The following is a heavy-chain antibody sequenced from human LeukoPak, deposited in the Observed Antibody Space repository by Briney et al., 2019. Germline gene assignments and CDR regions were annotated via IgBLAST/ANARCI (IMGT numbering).Heavy chain of an antibody. D-gene: IGHD4-17*01. J-gene: IGHJ6*02. CDR2: IYYSGST. CDR1: GGSISSYY. Sequence: SETLSLTCTVSGGSISSYYWSWIRQPPGKGLEWIGYIYYSGSTNYNPSLKSRVTISVVTSKNQFSLKLSSVTAADTAVYYCARDGEPSLSSYYYYYGMDVWGQGTTVTVSS. V-gene: IGHV4-59*01. CDR3: ARDGEPSLSSYYYYYGMDV.